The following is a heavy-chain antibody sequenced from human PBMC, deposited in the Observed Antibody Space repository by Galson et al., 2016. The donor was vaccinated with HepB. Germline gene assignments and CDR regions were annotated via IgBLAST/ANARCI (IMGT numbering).Heavy chain of an antibody. CDR1: GFTFSSYW. V-gene: IGHV3-7*05. CDR2: IKQDGSEE. CDR3: ARDCPTYGAVRCY. J-gene: IGHJ4*02. Sequence: SLRLSCAASGFTFSSYWMSWARQAPGKGLEWVANIKQDGSEEYYVNSVRGRFTISRDNAKNSLYLQMNSLRAEDTAVYYCARDCPTYGAVRCYWGQGTLVTVSS. D-gene: IGHD4/OR15-4a*01.